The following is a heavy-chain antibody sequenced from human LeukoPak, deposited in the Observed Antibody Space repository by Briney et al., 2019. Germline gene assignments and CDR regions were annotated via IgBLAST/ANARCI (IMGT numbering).Heavy chain of an antibody. CDR3: ARDPGYCSDGSCYFDY. Sequence: SETLSLTCTVSGGSISSYYWSWIRQPPGKGLEWIGYIYYSRSTNYNPSLKSRVTISVDTSKNQFSLKLSSVTAADTAVYYCARDPGYCSDGSCYFDYWGQGTLVTVSS. CDR1: GGSISSYY. D-gene: IGHD2-15*01. CDR2: IYYSRST. J-gene: IGHJ4*02. V-gene: IGHV4-59*01.